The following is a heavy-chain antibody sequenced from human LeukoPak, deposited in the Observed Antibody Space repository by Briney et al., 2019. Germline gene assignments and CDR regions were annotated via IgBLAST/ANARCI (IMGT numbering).Heavy chain of an antibody. Sequence: GASVKVSCKVSGYTLTELSMHWMRQAPGKGLEWMGGFDPEDGETIYAQKFQGRVTMTEDTSTDTAYMELSSLRSEDTAVYYCATSEDYVWGNLDYWGQGTLVTVSS. CDR3: ATSEDYVWGNLDY. CDR1: GYTLTELS. J-gene: IGHJ4*02. V-gene: IGHV1-24*01. D-gene: IGHD3-16*01. CDR2: FDPEDGET.